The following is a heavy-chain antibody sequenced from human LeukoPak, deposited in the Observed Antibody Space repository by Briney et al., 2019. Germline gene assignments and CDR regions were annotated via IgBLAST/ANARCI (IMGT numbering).Heavy chain of an antibody. CDR1: GASISSTSYY. D-gene: IGHD5-18*01. V-gene: IGHV4-39*07. CDR2: IYYSGST. Sequence: SDTLSLTCTVSGASISSTSYYWGWIRQPPGKGLEWIGSIYYSGSTYYNPSLKSRVTISVDTSKNQFSLKLSSVTAADTAVYYCAREVDTAMVNWFDPWGQGTLVTVSS. J-gene: IGHJ5*02. CDR3: AREVDTAMVNWFDP.